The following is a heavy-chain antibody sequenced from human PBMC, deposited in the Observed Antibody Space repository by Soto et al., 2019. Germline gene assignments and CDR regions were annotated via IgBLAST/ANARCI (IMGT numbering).Heavy chain of an antibody. CDR2: ISAYNGNT. V-gene: IGHV1-18*01. CDR1: GYTFTSYG. D-gene: IGHD6-6*01. J-gene: IGHJ6*03. Sequence: ASVKVSCTASGYTFTSYGISWVRQAPGQGLEWMGWISAYNGNTNYAQKLQGRVTMTTDTSTSTAYMELRSLRSDDTAVYYCAREAARYYYYYYMDVWGKGTTVTVSS. CDR3: AREAARYYYYYYMDV.